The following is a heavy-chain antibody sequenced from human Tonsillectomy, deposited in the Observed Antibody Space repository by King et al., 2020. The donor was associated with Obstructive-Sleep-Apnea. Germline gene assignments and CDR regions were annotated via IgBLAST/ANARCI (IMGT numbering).Heavy chain of an antibody. Sequence: VQLQESGPGLVKPSETLSLTCTVSGGSISSYYWSWIRQPPGKGLEWIGYIYYSGSTNYNPSLKSRVTISVDTSKNQFSLKPSSVTAADTAVYYCARHEGYSGYGFDYWGQGTLVTVSS. CDR1: GGSISSYY. D-gene: IGHD5-12*01. CDR2: IYYSGST. CDR3: ARHEGYSGYGFDY. J-gene: IGHJ4*02. V-gene: IGHV4-59*08.